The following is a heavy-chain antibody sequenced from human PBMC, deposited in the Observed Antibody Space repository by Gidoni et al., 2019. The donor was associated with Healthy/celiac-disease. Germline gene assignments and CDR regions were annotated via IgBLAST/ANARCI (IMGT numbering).Heavy chain of an antibody. J-gene: IGHJ6*03. CDR1: GFTFSSYA. CDR2: ISSNGGST. CDR3: ARGPRSSPYCSSTSCYDYYYYMDV. D-gene: IGHD2-2*01. V-gene: IGHV3-64*02. Sequence: EVQLVESGEGLVQPGGSLRLSCAASGFTFSSYAMHWVRQAPGKGLEYVSAISSNGGSTYYADSVKGRFTISRDNSKNTLYLQMGSLRAEDMAVYYCARGPRSSPYCSSTSCYDYYYYMDVWGKGTTVTVSS.